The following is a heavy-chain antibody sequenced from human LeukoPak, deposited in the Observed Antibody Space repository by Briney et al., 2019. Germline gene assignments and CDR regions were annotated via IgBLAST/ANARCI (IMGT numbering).Heavy chain of an antibody. Sequence: PGGSLRLSCATSEFTFSNYWMHWVRQTPGKGPVWVSHINGDGSTTRYADSVKGRFTISRDNAKNTLFLQMNSLRVEDSAIYYCATPHDYDSSGYRNWGQGTLVTVSS. V-gene: IGHV3-74*01. CDR3: ATPHDYDSSGYRN. CDR1: EFTFSNYW. J-gene: IGHJ1*01. CDR2: INGDGSTT. D-gene: IGHD3-22*01.